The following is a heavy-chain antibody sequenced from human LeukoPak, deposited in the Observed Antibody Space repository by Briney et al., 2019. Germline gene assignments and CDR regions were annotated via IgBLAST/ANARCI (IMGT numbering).Heavy chain of an antibody. Sequence: ASVKVSCKASGYTFTSYYMHWVRQAPGQGLEWMGIINPSGGSTSYAQKFQGRVTMTRGMSTSTVYMELSSLRSEDTAVYYCARGIQLWTPYYYYYYYMDVWGKGTTVTVSS. CDR1: GYTFTSYY. CDR3: ARGIQLWTPYYYYYYYMDV. CDR2: INPSGGST. D-gene: IGHD5-18*01. J-gene: IGHJ6*03. V-gene: IGHV1-46*01.